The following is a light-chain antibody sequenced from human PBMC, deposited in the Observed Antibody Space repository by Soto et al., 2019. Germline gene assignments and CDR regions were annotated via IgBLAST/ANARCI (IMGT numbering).Light chain of an antibody. V-gene: IGKV1-39*01. CDR1: QSISRY. Sequence: DIQMTQSPPSLSASVGDRVTITCRASQSISRYLNWYQQKLGKAPKLLIYAASNLQSGVPSRFSGGGSGTDFTLTINYLQPEDFASYFCQQSYSSPLTFGGGTKVEIK. J-gene: IGKJ4*01. CDR3: QQSYSSPLT. CDR2: AAS.